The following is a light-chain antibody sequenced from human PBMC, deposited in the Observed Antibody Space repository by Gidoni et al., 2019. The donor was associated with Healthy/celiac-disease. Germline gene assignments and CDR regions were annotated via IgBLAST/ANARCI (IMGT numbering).Light chain of an antibody. CDR3: SSYTSSSTLEVV. J-gene: IGLJ2*01. CDR1: SSDVGGYNY. Sequence: QSALTQPASVSGSPGQSITISCTATSSDVGGYNYVSWYQQHPGKAPKLMIYEVSNRPSGVSNRFSGSKSGNTASLTISGLQAEDEADYYCSSYTSSSTLEVVFGGGTKLTGL. V-gene: IGLV2-14*01. CDR2: EVS.